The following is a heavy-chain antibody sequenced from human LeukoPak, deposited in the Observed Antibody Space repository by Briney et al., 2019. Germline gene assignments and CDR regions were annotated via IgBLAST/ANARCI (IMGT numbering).Heavy chain of an antibody. Sequence: GGSLRLSCAASGFTFSGYEMNWVRQAQGKGLEWVSYISSSGSKIYYADSVKGRFTISRDNAKNPLDLQMNSLRAEDTAVYYCARVFGGAVADYWGQGTLVTVSS. CDR3: ARVFGGAVADY. J-gene: IGHJ4*02. CDR1: GFTFSGYE. V-gene: IGHV3-48*03. D-gene: IGHD6-19*01. CDR2: ISSSGSKI.